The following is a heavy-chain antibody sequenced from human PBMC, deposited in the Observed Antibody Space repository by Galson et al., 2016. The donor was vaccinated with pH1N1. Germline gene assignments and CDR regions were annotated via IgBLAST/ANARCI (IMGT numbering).Heavy chain of an antibody. D-gene: IGHD2-8*01. Sequence: SLRLSCAGSGFIFSSYWMHWVRQVPGKGLVWVSHISFDGTKTNYADSVKGRFTISRDNAKNTLYLQMNSLSVEDMAVYYCVRALNGTWIWGQGTLVTVSP. CDR3: VRALNGTWI. CDR2: ISFDGTKT. J-gene: IGHJ4*02. V-gene: IGHV3-74*01. CDR1: GFIFSSYW.